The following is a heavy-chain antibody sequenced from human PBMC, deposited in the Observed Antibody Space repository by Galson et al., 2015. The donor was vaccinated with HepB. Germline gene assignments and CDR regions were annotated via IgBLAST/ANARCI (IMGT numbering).Heavy chain of an antibody. Sequence: SLRLSCAASGFTFSSYWMSWVRQAPGKGLEWVANIKQDGSEKYYVDSVKGRFTISRDNAKNSLYLQMNSLRAEDTAVYYCARWEAAAGYYYYYYMDVWGKGTTVTVSS. D-gene: IGHD6-13*01. V-gene: IGHV3-7*03. CDR3: ARWEAAAGYYYYYYMDV. CDR2: IKQDGSEK. CDR1: GFTFSSYW. J-gene: IGHJ6*03.